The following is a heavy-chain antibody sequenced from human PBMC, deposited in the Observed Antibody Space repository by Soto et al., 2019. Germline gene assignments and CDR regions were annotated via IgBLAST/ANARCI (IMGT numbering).Heavy chain of an antibody. J-gene: IGHJ4*02. CDR3: ARGSESRSSRRDY. V-gene: IGHV3-21*01. CDR1: GFTFSSYS. D-gene: IGHD6-13*01. Sequence: GSLRLSCAASGFTFSSYSMNWVRQAPGKGLEWVSSIITGSNYIYYADSVKGRFTISRDNAKNSLYLQMNSLRAEDTAVYYCARGSESRSSRRDYWGQGTLVTVSS. CDR2: IITGSNYI.